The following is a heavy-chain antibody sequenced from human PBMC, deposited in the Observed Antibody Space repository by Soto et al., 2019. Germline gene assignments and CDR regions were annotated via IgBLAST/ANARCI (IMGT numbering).Heavy chain of an antibody. D-gene: IGHD6-19*01. V-gene: IGHV3-48*01. CDR1: GFTFSSYS. CDR2: ISSSSSTI. J-gene: IGHJ4*02. Sequence: PGGSLRLSCAASGFTFSSYSMDWVRQAPGKGLGWVSYISSSSSTIYYADSVKGRFTISRDNAKNSLYLQMNSLRAEDTAVYYCARDLPSLGAGPVAGTTDYWGQGTLVTVSS. CDR3: ARDLPSLGAGPVAGTTDY.